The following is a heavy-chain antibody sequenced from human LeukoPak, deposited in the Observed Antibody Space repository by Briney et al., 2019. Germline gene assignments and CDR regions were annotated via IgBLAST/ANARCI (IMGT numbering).Heavy chain of an antibody. J-gene: IGHJ4*02. V-gene: IGHV3-30-3*01. CDR1: GFAFRDYA. CDR2: ISDDGTDT. Sequence: GGSLRLSCAASGFAFRDYAIHWVRQALGKGLEWVAVISDDGTDTYYAGSVEGRFSISRDNSKSTVFLQMNSLRGEDTAVYYCGPIDSWGQGTLVTVSS. CDR3: GPIDS.